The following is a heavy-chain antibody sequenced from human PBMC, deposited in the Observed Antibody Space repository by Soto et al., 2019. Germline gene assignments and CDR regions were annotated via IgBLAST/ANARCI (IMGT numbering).Heavy chain of an antibody. CDR3: AKLPWVDDGDIFDP. J-gene: IGHJ5*02. D-gene: IGHD4-17*01. CDR1: GGSISNYY. V-gene: IGHV4-59*01. CDR2: SYYSGST. Sequence: QVQLQESGPGLVKPSETLSLTCTVSGGSISNYYWTWIRQPPGKGLEWIGYSYYSGSTNYTPSLRSRVPISVDTSKNQFSLKLSSVTAANTAVYYCAKLPWVDDGDIFDPWGQGTLVTVSS.